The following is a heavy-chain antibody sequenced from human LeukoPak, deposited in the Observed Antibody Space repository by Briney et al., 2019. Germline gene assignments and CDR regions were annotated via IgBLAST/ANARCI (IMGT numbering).Heavy chain of an antibody. V-gene: IGHV4-39*01. J-gene: IGHJ4*02. CDR1: GGSISSSSYY. CDR2: IYSSGST. CDR3: ATNEWSGYYFEY. D-gene: IGHD3-3*01. Sequence: SETLSLTCTVSGGSISSSSYYWGWIRRPPGKGLEWIGSIYSSGSTYYNPSLKSRVTISVDTSKNQFSLKLSSVTAADTAVYYCATNEWSGYYFEYWGQGTLVPVSS.